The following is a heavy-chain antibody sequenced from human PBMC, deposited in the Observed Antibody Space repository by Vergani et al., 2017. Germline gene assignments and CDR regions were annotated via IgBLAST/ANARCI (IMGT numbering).Heavy chain of an antibody. Sequence: EVQLVESGGGLVKPGGSLRLSCAASGFTFSSYSMNWVRQAPGKGLEWVSSISSSSSYIYYADSVKGRFTISRDNAKNSLYLQMNSLRADDTAVYYCARDIRERVYYYDSSDWGQGTLVTVSS. CDR1: GFTFSSYS. V-gene: IGHV3-21*01. J-gene: IGHJ4*02. CDR2: ISSSSSYI. CDR3: ARDIRERVYYYDSSD. D-gene: IGHD3-22*01.